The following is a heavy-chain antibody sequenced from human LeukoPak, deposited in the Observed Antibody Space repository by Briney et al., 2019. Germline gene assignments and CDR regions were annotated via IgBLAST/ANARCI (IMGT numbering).Heavy chain of an antibody. Sequence: SETLSLTCNVSGDSISSYYWTWIRQPAGKGLEWIGYIYYSGSTNYNPSLKSRVTISVDTSKNQFSLKLSSVTAADTAVYYCARHGYSSSWRPRYNWFDPWGQGTLVTVSS. D-gene: IGHD6-13*01. CDR3: ARHGYSSSWRPRYNWFDP. V-gene: IGHV4-59*08. CDR2: IYYSGST. J-gene: IGHJ5*02. CDR1: GDSISSYY.